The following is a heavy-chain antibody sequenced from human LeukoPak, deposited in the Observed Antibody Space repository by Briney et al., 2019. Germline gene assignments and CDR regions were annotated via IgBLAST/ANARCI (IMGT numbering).Heavy chain of an antibody. CDR3: ARDRGQDYYGSGRRSPFSNYYYYYMDV. CDR2: IYTSGST. J-gene: IGHJ6*03. D-gene: IGHD3-10*01. CDR1: GGSISSYY. Sequence: PSETLSLTCTVSGGSISSYYWSWIRQPAGKGLEWIGRIYTSGSTNYNPSLKSRVTMSVDTSKNQFSLKLSSVTAADTAVYYCARDRGQDYYGSGRRSPFSNYYYYYMDVWGKGTTVTVSS. V-gene: IGHV4-4*07.